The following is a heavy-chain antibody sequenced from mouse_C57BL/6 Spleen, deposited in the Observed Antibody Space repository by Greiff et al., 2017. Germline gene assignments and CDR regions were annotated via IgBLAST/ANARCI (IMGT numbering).Heavy chain of an antibody. CDR2: INSDGGST. V-gene: IGHV5-2*01. CDR1: EYEFPSHD. CDR3: ARQAGIYYYGSSYGNWFAY. Sequence: EVQLQESGGGLVQPGESLKLSCESNEYEFPSHDMSWVRKTPEKRLELVAAINSDGGSTYYPDTMERRFIISRDNTKKTLYLQMSSLRSEDTALYYCARQAGIYYYGSSYGNWFAYWGQGTLVTVSA. D-gene: IGHD1-1*01. J-gene: IGHJ3*01.